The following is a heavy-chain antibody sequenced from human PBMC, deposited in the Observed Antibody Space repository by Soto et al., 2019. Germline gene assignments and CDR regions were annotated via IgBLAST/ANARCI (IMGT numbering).Heavy chain of an antibody. J-gene: IGHJ6*02. CDR1: GYTFTGYY. Sequence: QVQLVQSGAEVKKPGASVKVSCKASGYTFTGYYMHWVRQAPGQGLEWMGWINPNSGGTNYAQKFQGWVTMTRDTSISTAYMELSRLRSDDTAVYYCARASSSEHYYYYGMDVWGQGTTVTVSS. D-gene: IGHD6-13*01. V-gene: IGHV1-2*04. CDR3: ARASSSEHYYYYGMDV. CDR2: INPNSGGT.